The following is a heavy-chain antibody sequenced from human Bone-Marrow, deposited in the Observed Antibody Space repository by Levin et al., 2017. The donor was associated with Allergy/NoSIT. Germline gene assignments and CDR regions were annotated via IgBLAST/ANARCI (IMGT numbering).Heavy chain of an antibody. CDR3: AKDVVFGTSSWSLDF. CDR2: ISYDGSDT. Sequence: GESLKISCAASGFSFRSFGMHWARQAPGKGLEWLAVISYDGSDTYYADSVKGRFTISRDNSKNTLYLQMNSLRGEDAAVYYCAKDVVFGTSSWSLDFWGQGILVTVSS. V-gene: IGHV3-30*18. J-gene: IGHJ4*02. D-gene: IGHD6-13*01. CDR1: GFSFRSFG.